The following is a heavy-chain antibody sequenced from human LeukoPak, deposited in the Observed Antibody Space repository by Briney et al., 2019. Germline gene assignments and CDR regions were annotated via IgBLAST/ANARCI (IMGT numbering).Heavy chain of an antibody. CDR3: AREEYGGYFDY. D-gene: IGHD2/OR15-2a*01. J-gene: IGHJ4*02. Sequence: ASVKVSCKASGYTFTNYYMHWVRQAPGQGLERMGLINPTGTGTNYAQKFRGRVTMTRDTSTTTVYMELSSLTSEDTAVYYCAREEYGGYFDYWGQGTLVTVSS. CDR1: GYTFTNYY. V-gene: IGHV1-46*01. CDR2: INPTGTGT.